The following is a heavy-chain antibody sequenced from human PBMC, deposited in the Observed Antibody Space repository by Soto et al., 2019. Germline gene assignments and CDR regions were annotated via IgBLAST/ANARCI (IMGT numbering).Heavy chain of an antibody. CDR3: ARGVAVAGPFDY. CDR1: GRTFSSYA. Sequence: SVKVSCKASGRTFSSYAISWVRQAPGQGLEWMGGVIPIFGTANYAQKFQGRVTITADESTSTAYMELSSLRSEDTAVYYCARGVAVAGPFDYWGQGTLVIVSS. CDR2: VIPIFGTA. J-gene: IGHJ4*02. D-gene: IGHD6-19*01. V-gene: IGHV1-69*13.